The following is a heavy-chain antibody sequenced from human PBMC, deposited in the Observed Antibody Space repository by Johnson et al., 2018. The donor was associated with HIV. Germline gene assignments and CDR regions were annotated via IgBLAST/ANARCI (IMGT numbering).Heavy chain of an antibody. CDR1: GFTFSSYG. V-gene: IGHV3-30*18. CDR3: AKDMGGDRNAFDI. CDR2: ISYDGSNK. J-gene: IGHJ3*02. D-gene: IGHD1-26*01. Sequence: QVQLVESGGGVVQPGRSLRLSCAASGFTFSSYGMHWVRQAPGKGLEWVAVISYDGSNKYYADSVKGRFTISRDNSKNTLYLQMNSRRAEDTAVYYCAKDMGGDRNAFDIWGQGTMVTVSS.